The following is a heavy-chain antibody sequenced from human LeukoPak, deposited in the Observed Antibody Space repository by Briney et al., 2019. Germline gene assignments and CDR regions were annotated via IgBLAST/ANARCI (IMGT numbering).Heavy chain of an antibody. Sequence: PSETLSLTCTVSGGSISSYYWSWLRQPPGKGLEWIGYIYYSGSTNYNPSLKSRVTISVDTSKNQFSLKLSSVTAADTAVYYCATYGGARRAFDIWGQGTMVTVSS. V-gene: IGHV4-59*01. CDR2: IYYSGST. CDR3: ATYGGARRAFDI. CDR1: GGSISSYY. J-gene: IGHJ3*02. D-gene: IGHD3-16*01.